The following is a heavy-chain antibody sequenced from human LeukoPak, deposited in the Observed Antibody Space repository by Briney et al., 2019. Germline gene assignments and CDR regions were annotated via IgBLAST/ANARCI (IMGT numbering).Heavy chain of an antibody. CDR2: IYSGSNT. CDR3: ARGDMSHWYGMAV. CDR1: GFTVSSNQ. D-gene: IGHD2-15*01. Sequence: GRSLRLSCAASGFTVSSNQMSWVRQAPGKGLEWVSVIYSGSNTHYADSVKGRFTISRDNSKNTLFLQMNSLRVEDTAVYYCARGDMSHWYGMAVWGPGTTVTVSS. V-gene: IGHV3-66*01. J-gene: IGHJ6*02.